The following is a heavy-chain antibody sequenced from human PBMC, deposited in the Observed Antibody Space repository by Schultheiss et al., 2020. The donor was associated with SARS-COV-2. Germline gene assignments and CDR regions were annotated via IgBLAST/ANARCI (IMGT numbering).Heavy chain of an antibody. CDR2: IKHSGST. CDR1: GGSFSGYY. V-gene: IGHV4-34*01. Sequence: SQTLSLTCAVYGGSFSGYYWSWIRQPPGKGLEWIGEIKHSGSTLYNPSLKSRVTISVDTSKNQFSLKLSSVTAADTAVDYCARIGIRYFDWIDWFDPWGQGTLVTVSS. J-gene: IGHJ5*02. D-gene: IGHD3-9*01. CDR3: ARIGIRYFDWIDWFDP.